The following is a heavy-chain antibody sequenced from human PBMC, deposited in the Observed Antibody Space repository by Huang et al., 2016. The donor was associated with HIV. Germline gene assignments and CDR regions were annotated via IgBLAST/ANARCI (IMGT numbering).Heavy chain of an antibody. J-gene: IGHJ6*03. Sequence: QVQLQESGPGLVKPSQTLSLTCTVSGGSISSGTFYWSWIRQPAGRGLEWIGQIDTSGSTNSNPSLKSRVTLAVDTSKNQFALKLSSVTAADAAVYYCARVRSRWYTLGYYYYYMDVWGKGTTVTVSS. D-gene: IGHD6-13*01. V-gene: IGHV4-61*09. CDR2: IDTSGST. CDR3: ARVRSRWYTLGYYYYYMDV. CDR1: GGSISSGTFY.